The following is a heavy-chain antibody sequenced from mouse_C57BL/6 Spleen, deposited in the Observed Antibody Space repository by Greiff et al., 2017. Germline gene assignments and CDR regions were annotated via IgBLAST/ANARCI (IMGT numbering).Heavy chain of an antibody. J-gene: IGHJ4*01. Sequence: VQLQQSGPELVKPGASVKISCKASGYAFSSSWMNWVKQRPGKGLEWIGRIYPGDGDTNYNGKFKGKATLTADKSSSTAYMQLSSLTSEDSAVYFCARGGQLRPSMDYWGQGTSVTVSS. D-gene: IGHD3-2*02. V-gene: IGHV1-82*01. CDR1: GYAFSSSW. CDR2: IYPGDGDT. CDR3: ARGGQLRPSMDY.